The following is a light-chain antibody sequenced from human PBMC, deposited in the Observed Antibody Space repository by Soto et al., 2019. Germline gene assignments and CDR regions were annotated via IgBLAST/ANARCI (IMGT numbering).Light chain of an antibody. Sequence: EIVLTQSPATLSLSQGERANLSCRASQSVRSYLAWYQQKPGQAPRLLIYDASNRSTGIPARFSGSGSGTYFTLTISSLEPEDFAVYYCQQRSNWPPYTFGQGTKLAIK. CDR3: QQRSNWPPYT. CDR2: DAS. CDR1: QSVRSY. J-gene: IGKJ2*01. V-gene: IGKV3-11*01.